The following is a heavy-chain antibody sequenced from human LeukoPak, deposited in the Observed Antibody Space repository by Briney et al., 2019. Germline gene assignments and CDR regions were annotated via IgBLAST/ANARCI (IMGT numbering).Heavy chain of an antibody. Sequence: QAGGSLRLSSAASGFTFSTYTIHWVRQAPGEGLEYVSAISGNGGSTYYANSVKGRFTISRDNSKNTLYLQMGSLRAEDMAVYYCARGVGFSTGWYYFDYWGQGTLVTVSS. CDR1: GFTFSTYT. CDR2: ISGNGGST. D-gene: IGHD6-19*01. V-gene: IGHV3-64*01. CDR3: ARGVGFSTGWYYFDY. J-gene: IGHJ4*02.